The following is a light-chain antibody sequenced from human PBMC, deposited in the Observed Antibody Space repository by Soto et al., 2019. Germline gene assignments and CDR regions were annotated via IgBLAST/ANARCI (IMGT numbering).Light chain of an antibody. CDR3: QQRLNWPPG. Sequence: EIVFAHSPGSLSFSPGARATLTCRASESVTSYIAWYQQRPGKAPRLLIYDVSNRDTGVPARFSGSRSGTDFTLTISDLEPADFGLYYCQQRLNWPPGFGQGTKVDIK. V-gene: IGKV3-11*01. CDR2: DVS. CDR1: ESVTSY. J-gene: IGKJ1*01.